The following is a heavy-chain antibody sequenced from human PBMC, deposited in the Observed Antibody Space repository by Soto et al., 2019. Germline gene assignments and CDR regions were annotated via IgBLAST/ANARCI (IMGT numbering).Heavy chain of an antibody. Sequence: QVQLQESGPGLVKPSETLSLTCTVSGDSITSYYWSWIRQPPGKGLELLGYIYYTGSTTYNPSLRSRVTISLDTSKNQFSLKLNSVTAADTAVYYCARHAFGSGFYYGMGVWGQGTTVTVSS. V-gene: IGHV4-59*08. CDR3: ARHAFGSGFYYGMGV. CDR2: IYYTGST. D-gene: IGHD3-10*01. CDR1: GDSITSYY. J-gene: IGHJ6*02.